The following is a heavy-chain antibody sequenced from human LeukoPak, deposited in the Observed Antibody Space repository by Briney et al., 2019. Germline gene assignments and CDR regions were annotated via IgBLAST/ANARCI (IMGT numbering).Heavy chain of an antibody. CDR1: GGTFSNSA. D-gene: IGHD2-21*02. CDR3: AFFSVVVTAGEIDY. V-gene: IGHV1-69*13. J-gene: IGHJ4*02. CDR2: IIPIFGTA. Sequence: SVKVSCKASGGTFSNSAISWVRQAPGQGLEWMGGIIPIFGTANYAQRFQGRVTITADESTSTAYMELSSLRSEDTAVYYCAFFSVVVTAGEIDYWGQGTLVTVSS.